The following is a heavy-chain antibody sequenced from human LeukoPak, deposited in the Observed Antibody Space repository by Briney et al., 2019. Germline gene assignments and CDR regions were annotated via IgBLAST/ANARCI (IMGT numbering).Heavy chain of an antibody. CDR2: VYYSGST. V-gene: IGHV4-59*06. CDR1: GFTFSSYW. Sequence: PGGSLRLSCAASGFTFSSYWMSWVRQHPGKGLEWIGSVYYSGSTNYSPSLQGRVIISLDTSRNQFSLKLSSVTAADTAVYYCASGDNDPLFDYWGQGALVTVSS. D-gene: IGHD1-1*01. CDR3: ASGDNDPLFDY. J-gene: IGHJ4*02.